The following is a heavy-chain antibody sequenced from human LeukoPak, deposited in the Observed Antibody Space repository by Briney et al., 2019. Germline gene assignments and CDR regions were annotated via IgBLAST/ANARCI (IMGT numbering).Heavy chain of an antibody. D-gene: IGHD1-26*01. CDR2: INHSGST. J-gene: IGHJ5*02. V-gene: IGHV4-34*01. CDR1: GGSFSGYY. Sequence: SETLSLTCAVYGGSFSGYYWSWIRQPPGKGLEWIGEINHSGSTNYNPSLKSRVTISVDTSKSQFSLKLSSVTAADTAVYYCARGSGSYSTTQTWGQGTLVTVSS. CDR3: ARGSGSYSTTQT.